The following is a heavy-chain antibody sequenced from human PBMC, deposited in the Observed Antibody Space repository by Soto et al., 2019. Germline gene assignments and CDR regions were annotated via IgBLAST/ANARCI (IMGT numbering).Heavy chain of an antibody. CDR3: ARGRSDSAGSSFGRRMDV. J-gene: IGHJ6*02. CDR2: TFVTGAT. D-gene: IGHD2-2*01. V-gene: IGHV4-61*01. Sequence: QVQLQESGPGLEKSSETLSLICFVSGEALGSGQSYWNWIRQAPGKGLEWIGQTFVTGATKYIASLKRRVTMSVDTSKRQISLTLTSVTAADSATYFCARGRSDSAGSSFGRRMDVWGQGTTVTVSS. CDR1: GEALGSGQSY.